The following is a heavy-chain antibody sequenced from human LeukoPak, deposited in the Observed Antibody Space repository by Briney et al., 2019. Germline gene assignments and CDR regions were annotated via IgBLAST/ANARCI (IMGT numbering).Heavy chain of an antibody. CDR1: GGSISRYY. CDR2: IYYSGST. V-gene: IGHV4-59*01. D-gene: IGHD6-19*01. J-gene: IGHJ4*02. Sequence: AETLSLTCTVSGGSISRYYWSWIRQPPGKGLEWVGYIYYSGSTNYNPSLKSRVTISVDTSKNQFSLKLSSATAADTAVYYCARGAPGYSSGWYLAASLNQYYFDYWGQGTLVTVSS. CDR3: ARGAPGYSSGWYLAASLNQYYFDY.